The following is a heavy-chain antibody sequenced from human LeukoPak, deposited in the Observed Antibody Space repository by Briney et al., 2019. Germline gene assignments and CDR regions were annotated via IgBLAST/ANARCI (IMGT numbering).Heavy chain of an antibody. V-gene: IGHV1-2*02. CDR3: VRSTAMVYFFDY. CDR2: INPNSGGT. CDR1: GYTFTGYH. Sequence: ASVKVSCKVSGYTFTGYHMHWVRQAPGQGLEWMGWINPNSGGTNYAQKFQGRVTMAGYTSISTAYMELSRLRSDDTAVYYCVRSTAMVYFFDYWGQGTLVTVSS. J-gene: IGHJ4*02. D-gene: IGHD5-18*01.